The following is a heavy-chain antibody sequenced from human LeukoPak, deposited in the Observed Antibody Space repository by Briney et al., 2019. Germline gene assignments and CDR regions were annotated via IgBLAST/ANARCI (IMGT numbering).Heavy chain of an antibody. D-gene: IGHD3-3*01. J-gene: IGHJ4*02. Sequence: SETLSLTCTVSGGSISSGDYYWSWIRQPPGKGLEWIGYIYYSGSTYYNPSLKSRVTISVDTSKNQFSLKLSSVTAADTAVYYCAREGYDFWSGYYDYWGQGTLVTVSP. V-gene: IGHV4-30-4*01. CDR1: GGSISSGDYY. CDR3: AREGYDFWSGYYDY. CDR2: IYYSGST.